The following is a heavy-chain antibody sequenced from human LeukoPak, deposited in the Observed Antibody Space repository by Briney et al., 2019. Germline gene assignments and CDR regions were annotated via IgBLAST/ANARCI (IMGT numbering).Heavy chain of an antibody. V-gene: IGHV3-23*01. Sequence: GGSLRLSCEASGFTFGSHAMYWVRQAPGKGLEWVAGIFGSGGSPHYADSVKGRFTISRDNSRNTVYLQINSLRAEDTAVYYCGRTTVGYSSGQKPAWPVDYWGQGTLVTVSS. CDR1: GFTFGSHA. CDR3: GRTTVGYSSGQKPAWPVDY. J-gene: IGHJ4*02. D-gene: IGHD5-18*01. CDR2: IFGSGGSP.